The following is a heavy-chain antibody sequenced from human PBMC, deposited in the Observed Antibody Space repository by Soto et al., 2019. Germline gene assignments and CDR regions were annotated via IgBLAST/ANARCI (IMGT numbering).Heavy chain of an antibody. Sequence: QVQLVQSGAEVKKPGASVKVSCKASGYTFTSYAMPWVRQAPGQRLEWMGGINAVNGNTQYSQKCQGRVTITRDTSASTAYMELRSLRSEDTAVDYCARGDQPLDVWGQGTTVTVSS. CDR1: GYTFTSYA. V-gene: IGHV1-3*01. CDR2: INAVNGNT. D-gene: IGHD2-2*01. J-gene: IGHJ6*02. CDR3: ARGDQPLDV.